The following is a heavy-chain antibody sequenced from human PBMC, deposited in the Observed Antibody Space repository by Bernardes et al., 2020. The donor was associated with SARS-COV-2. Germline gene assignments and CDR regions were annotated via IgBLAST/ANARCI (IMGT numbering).Heavy chain of an antibody. Sequence: GGSLRVCCAASGFSFSSYGMHWVRQAPGKGLEWVATIWYDGSNERYADSVKGRFTISRDNSKNTLYLQMSSLRAEDTAVYYCARAGVPLADQVGYFQDWGQGTLITVSS. CDR2: IWYDGSNE. J-gene: IGHJ1*01. CDR1: GFSFSSYG. V-gene: IGHV3-33*01. CDR3: ARAGVPLADQVGYFQD. D-gene: IGHD2-2*03.